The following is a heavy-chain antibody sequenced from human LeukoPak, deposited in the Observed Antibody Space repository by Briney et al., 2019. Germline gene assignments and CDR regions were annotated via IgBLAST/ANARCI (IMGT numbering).Heavy chain of an antibody. CDR3: AKDLSRIAAAGSWFDP. J-gene: IGHJ5*02. CDR2: ISYDGSNK. Sequence: PGGSLRLSCAASGFTFSSYGMHWVRQAPGKGLEWVAVISYDGSNKYYADSVKGRFTISRDNSKNTLYLQMNSLRAEDTAVYYCAKDLSRIAAAGSWFDPWGQGTLVTVSS. V-gene: IGHV3-30*18. CDR1: GFTFSSYG. D-gene: IGHD6-13*01.